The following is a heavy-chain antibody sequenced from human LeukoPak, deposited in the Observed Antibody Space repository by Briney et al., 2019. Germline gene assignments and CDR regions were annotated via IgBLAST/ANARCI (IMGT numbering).Heavy chain of an antibody. Sequence: SETLSLTCGVSGGAITNYYWNWIRQAPGKGLEWLGYIYYTGSTTYNPSVKSRITISLDTSKKQISLKLRSVTAADTAVYYCARWQYDSSGYRKIDCWGQGTLVTVSS. CDR2: IYYTGST. J-gene: IGHJ4*02. D-gene: IGHD3-22*01. CDR1: GGAITNYY. V-gene: IGHV4-59*01. CDR3: ARWQYDSSGYRKIDC.